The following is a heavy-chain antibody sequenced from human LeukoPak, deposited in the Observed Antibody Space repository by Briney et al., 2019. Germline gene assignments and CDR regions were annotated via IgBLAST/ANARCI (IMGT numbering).Heavy chain of an antibody. CDR1: GGSISSGSYY. J-gene: IGHJ4*02. CDR2: IYISGST. V-gene: IGHV4-61*02. CDR3: ARDMSGSSSLGSNIDY. Sequence: SQTLSLTCTVSGGSISSGSYYWSWLRQPAGKGLGWIGRIYISGSTNYNPSLKNRVTISVDTSKNQFSLKLNSVTAADTAVYYCARDMSGSSSLGSNIDYWGQGTLVTVSS. D-gene: IGHD1-26*01.